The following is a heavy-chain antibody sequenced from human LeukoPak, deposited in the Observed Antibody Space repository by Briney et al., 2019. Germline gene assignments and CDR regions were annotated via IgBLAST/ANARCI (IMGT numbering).Heavy chain of an antibody. CDR3: ARDSVYYDGSGYYDS. J-gene: IGHJ4*02. CDR1: GFTFSTYS. D-gene: IGHD3-22*01. CDR2: ISSSSSYT. V-gene: IGHV3-21*01. Sequence: GGSLRLSCAASGFTFSTYSMNWVRQAPGKGLEWVSFISSSSSYTFYADSVKGRFTISRDNAKNSLYLQMSSLRAEDTAVYYCARDSVYYDGSGYYDSWGQGTLVTVSS.